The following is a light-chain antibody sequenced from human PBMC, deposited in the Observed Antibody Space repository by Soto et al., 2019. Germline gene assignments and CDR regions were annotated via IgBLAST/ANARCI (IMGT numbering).Light chain of an antibody. CDR2: GTS. CDR3: QQYSSRST. J-gene: IGKJ1*01. V-gene: IGKV3-15*01. Sequence: EIVMTQSPATLSVSPGERATLSCRTSQTIGGNLAWYLQKPGQAPRLLVYGTSTRATGISARFSGSGSGTEFTLTISSLQPGDFATYYCQQYSSRSTFGQGTKVDI. CDR1: QTIGGN.